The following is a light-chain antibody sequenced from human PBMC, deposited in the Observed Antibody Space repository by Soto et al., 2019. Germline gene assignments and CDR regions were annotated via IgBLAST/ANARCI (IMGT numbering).Light chain of an antibody. CDR1: SRDVGGYNY. J-gene: IGLJ2*01. CDR2: EVT. V-gene: IGLV2-8*01. CDR3: SSYAGSNNVI. Sequence: QSALTQPPSASGSPGQSVAISCTGTSRDVGGYNYVSWYQQHPGKAPKLMLYEVTKRPSGVPDRFSGSKSGNTASLTVSGLLAEDEADYYCSSYAGSNNVIFGGGTKLTV.